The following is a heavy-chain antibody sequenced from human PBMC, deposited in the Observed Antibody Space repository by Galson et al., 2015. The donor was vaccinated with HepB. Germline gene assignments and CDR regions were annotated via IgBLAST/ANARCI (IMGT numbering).Heavy chain of an antibody. D-gene: IGHD6-6*01. CDR2: IYSGGST. J-gene: IGHJ4*02. CDR3: AREEWQLGY. V-gene: IGHV3-53*01. CDR1: GFTVSSTH. Sequence: SLRLSCAASGFTVSSTHMSWVRQAPGKGLEWVSGIYSGGSTYYADSVKGRFTISRDNSKNTLYLQKNSLRAEDTAVYYCAREEWQLGYWGQGTLVTVSS.